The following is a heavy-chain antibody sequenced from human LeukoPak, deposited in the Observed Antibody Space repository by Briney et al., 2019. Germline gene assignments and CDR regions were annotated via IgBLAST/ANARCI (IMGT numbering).Heavy chain of an antibody. CDR2: IIPIFDTS. CDR3: ARYYSGWYYFDY. Sequence: SVKVSCKASGGTFSSYAISWVRQAPGRGLEWMGGIIPIFDTSNYAQKFQGRVTITADKSTSTAYMELRSLRSEETAVYYCARYYSGWYYFDYWGQGTLVTVSS. J-gene: IGHJ4*02. CDR1: GGTFSSYA. D-gene: IGHD6-19*01. V-gene: IGHV1-69*06.